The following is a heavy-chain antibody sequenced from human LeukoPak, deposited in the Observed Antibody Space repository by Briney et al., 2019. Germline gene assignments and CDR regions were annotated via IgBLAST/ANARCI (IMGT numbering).Heavy chain of an antibody. CDR2: ITSSSSTI. CDR1: GFTFSNYS. V-gene: IGHV3-48*02. CDR3: TRDPHALDL. Sequence: GGSLRLSCAASGFTFSNYSMNWVRQAPGKGLEWVSYITSSSSTIYYADSVKGRFTISRDNAKNSLYLQMNSLSDEDTALYYCTRDPHALDLWGQGTLVTVSS. J-gene: IGHJ5*02.